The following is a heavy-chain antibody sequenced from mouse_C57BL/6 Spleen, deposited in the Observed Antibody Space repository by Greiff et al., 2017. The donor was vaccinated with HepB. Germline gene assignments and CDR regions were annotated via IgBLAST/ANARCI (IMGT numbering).Heavy chain of an antibody. CDR2: ISSGSSTI. CDR1: GFTFSDYG. Sequence: EVQLVESGGGLVKPGGSLKLSCAASGFTFSDYGMHWVRQAPEKGLEWVAYISSGSSTIYYADTVKGRFTISRDNAKNTLFLQMTSLRSEDTAMYYCARKWYGSSYNAMDYWGQGTSVTVSS. CDR3: ARKWYGSSYNAMDY. J-gene: IGHJ4*01. D-gene: IGHD1-1*01. V-gene: IGHV5-17*01.